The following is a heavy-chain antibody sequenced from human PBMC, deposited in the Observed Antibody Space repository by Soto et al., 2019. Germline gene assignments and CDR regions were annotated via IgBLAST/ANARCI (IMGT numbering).Heavy chain of an antibody. CDR2: IVVGSGNT. D-gene: IGHD4-17*01. CDR1: GFTFSRST. V-gene: IGHV1-58*01. CDR3: VSPDYGDFWYCDR. J-gene: IGHJ2*01. Sequence: QMQLVQSGPEVKKPGTSVKVSCKASGFTFSRSTLPWVRQARGQRLEWIGWIVVGSGNTNYAQKFQERVTITRDMSPGTAYMELSSLRSEDTAVYYCVSPDYGDFWYCDRGGRGTLVTVCS.